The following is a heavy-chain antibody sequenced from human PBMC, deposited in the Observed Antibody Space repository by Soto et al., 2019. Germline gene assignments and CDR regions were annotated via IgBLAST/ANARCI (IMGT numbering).Heavy chain of an antibody. D-gene: IGHD3-10*01. J-gene: IGHJ4*02. V-gene: IGHV3-30-3*01. CDR3: ARESLDYYGSGREVFDY. CDR1: GFTFSSYA. Sequence: GGSLRLSCAASGFTFSSYAMHWVRQAPGKGLEWVAVISYDGSNKYYADSVKGRFTISRDNSKNTLYLQMNSLRAEDTAVYYCARESLDYYGSGREVFDYWGQGTLVTVSS. CDR2: ISYDGSNK.